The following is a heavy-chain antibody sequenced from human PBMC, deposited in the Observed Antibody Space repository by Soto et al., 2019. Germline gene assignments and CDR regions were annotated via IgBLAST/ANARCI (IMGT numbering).Heavy chain of an antibody. Sequence: SETLSLTCTVSGGSISSGDYYWSWIRQPPGKGLEWIGYIYYSGSTYYNPSLKSRVTISVDTSKNQFSLKLSSVTAADTAVYYCARHEYDPQATFGGVIGDYWGQGTLVTVSS. CDR3: ARHEYDPQATFGGVIGDY. CDR1: GGSISSGDYY. V-gene: IGHV4-30-4*01. J-gene: IGHJ4*02. D-gene: IGHD3-16*02. CDR2: IYYSGST.